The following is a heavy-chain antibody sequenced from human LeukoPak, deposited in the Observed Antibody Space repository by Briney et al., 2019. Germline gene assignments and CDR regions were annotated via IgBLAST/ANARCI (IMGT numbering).Heavy chain of an antibody. CDR2: IIPIFGTA. Sequence: ASVKVSCKASGGTFSSYAISWVRQAPGQGLEWMGGIIPIFGTANYAQKFQGRVTITADESTSTAYMELSSLRSEDTAVYYCARNQGSSGPTGWFDPWGQGTLVTVSS. CDR3: ARNQGSSGPTGWFDP. D-gene: IGHD3-22*01. V-gene: IGHV1-69*13. CDR1: GGTFSSYA. J-gene: IGHJ5*02.